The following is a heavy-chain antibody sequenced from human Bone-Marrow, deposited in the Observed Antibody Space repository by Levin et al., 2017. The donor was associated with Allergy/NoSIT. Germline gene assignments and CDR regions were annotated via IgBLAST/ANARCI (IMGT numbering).Heavy chain of an antibody. J-gene: IGHJ4*02. CDR1: GYTFTGYY. CDR3: ARVGGSSGWYYFDY. CDR2: INPNSGGT. V-gene: IGHV1-2*04. Sequence: ASVKVSCKASGYTFTGYYMHWVRQAPGQGLEWMGWINPNSGGTNYAQKFQGWVTMTRDTSISTAYMELSRLRSDDTAVYYCARVGGSSGWYYFDYWGQGPGVTVSS. D-gene: IGHD6-19*01.